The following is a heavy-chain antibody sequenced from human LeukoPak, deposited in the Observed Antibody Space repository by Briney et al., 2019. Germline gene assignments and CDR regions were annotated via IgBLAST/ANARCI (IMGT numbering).Heavy chain of an antibody. CDR2: INPSGGST. CDR3: ARGGNWDFDY. Sequence: ASVKVSCKASGYTFTSYYMHWVRQAPGQGLEWMGIINPSGGSTSYAQKFQGRLTITRETSTSTVYMELSSRRSEDTAVYYCARGGNWDFDYWGQGTLVTVSP. CDR1: GYTFTSYY. J-gene: IGHJ4*02. V-gene: IGHV1-46*01. D-gene: IGHD7-27*01.